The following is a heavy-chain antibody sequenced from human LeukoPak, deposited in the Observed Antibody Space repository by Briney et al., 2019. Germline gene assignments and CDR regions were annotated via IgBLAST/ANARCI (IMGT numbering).Heavy chain of an antibody. Sequence: VGCLRHSCAPPGVSPTSEAMNSVRQAPGKRLEWVSSIDYSGGSTYYADSVKGRFTVSRDNSKNTLYLQLNSLRGDDTAVYYCTRNSGWYGVSWGQGTLVTVSS. D-gene: IGHD6-19*01. CDR3: TRNSGWYGVS. V-gene: IGHV3-23*01. CDR1: GVSPTSEA. CDR2: IDYSGGST. J-gene: IGHJ4*02.